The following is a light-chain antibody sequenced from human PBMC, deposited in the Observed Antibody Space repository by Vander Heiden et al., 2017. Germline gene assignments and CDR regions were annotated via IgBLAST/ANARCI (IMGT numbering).Light chain of an antibody. CDR2: AAS. Sequence: DIQMTQAPSYLCASVGDRVTITCRASQSISSYLNWYQQKPGKAPKLLIYAASSLQSGLPSRFSGSGSGTDFTLTISSLQPEDFAPYYCQQSYSTPRVTFGHGTKVDIK. V-gene: IGKV1-39*01. CDR3: QQSYSTPRVT. CDR1: QSISSY. J-gene: IGKJ3*01.